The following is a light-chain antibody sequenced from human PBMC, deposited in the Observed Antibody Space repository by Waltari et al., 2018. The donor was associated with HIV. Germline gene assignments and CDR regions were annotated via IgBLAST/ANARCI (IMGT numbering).Light chain of an antibody. J-gene: IGLJ3*02. CDR3: AAWDDSLSGLV. V-gene: IGLV1-47*01. CDR2: RNS. Sequence: QSALTQPPSTSGTPGQTVTIPCSGSSSNIGDNYVSWYQQLPGTAPKLLIYRNSQRPSGVLDRFSGSKSGTSASLAINDLRSEDEAEYHCAAWDDSLSGLVFGGGTNLTVL. CDR1: SSNIGDNY.